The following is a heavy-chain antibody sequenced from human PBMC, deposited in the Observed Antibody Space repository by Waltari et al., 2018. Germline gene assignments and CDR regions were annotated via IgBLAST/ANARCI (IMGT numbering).Heavy chain of an antibody. CDR1: GYSISSGSY. CDR2: IYHSGST. Sequence: QVQLQESGPGLVKPSETLSLTCAVSGYSISSGSYWGWIRQPPGKGLEWIGSIYHSGSTYYNPSLKSRVTISVDTSKNQFSLKLSSVTAADTAVYYCARDRVAGAFDYWGQGTLVTVSS. CDR3: ARDRVAGAFDY. D-gene: IGHD6-19*01. V-gene: IGHV4-38-2*02. J-gene: IGHJ4*02.